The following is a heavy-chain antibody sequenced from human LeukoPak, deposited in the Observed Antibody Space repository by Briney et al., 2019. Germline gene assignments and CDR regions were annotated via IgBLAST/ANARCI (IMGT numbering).Heavy chain of an antibody. D-gene: IGHD2-15*01. V-gene: IGHV4-4*07. CDR1: GVSISNYY. CDR3: ARTHCSGGNCYSEDY. Sequence: PSETLSLTCTVSGVSISNYYWSWIRQSAGKGLEWIGRIYTSGSTNYNPSLKSRVTMSVDTSKNQFSLKLSSVTAADTAVYYCARTHCSGGNCYSEDYWGQETLVTVSS. J-gene: IGHJ4*02. CDR2: IYTSGST.